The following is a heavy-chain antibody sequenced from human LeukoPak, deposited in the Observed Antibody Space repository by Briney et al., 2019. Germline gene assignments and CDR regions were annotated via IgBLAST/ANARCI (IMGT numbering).Heavy chain of an antibody. CDR1: GGSISSYY. J-gene: IGHJ5*02. CDR2: IHYSGST. D-gene: IGHD2-2*02. V-gene: IGHV4-59*01. Sequence: SETLSLTCTVSGGSISSYYWSWIRQPPGKGLEWIGYIHYSGSTNYNPSLKSRVTISVDTSKNQFSLKLSSVTAADTAVYYCARMALGYCSSTSCYTGWFDPWGQGTLVTVSS. CDR3: ARMALGYCSSTSCYTGWFDP.